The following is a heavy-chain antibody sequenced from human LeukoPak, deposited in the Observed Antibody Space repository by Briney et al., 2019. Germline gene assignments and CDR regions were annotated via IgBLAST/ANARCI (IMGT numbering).Heavy chain of an antibody. D-gene: IGHD3-3*01. CDR2: ISWDGGST. CDR1: GFTFDDYT. V-gene: IGHV3-43*01. CDR3: ARAGYDFWSGYFFDY. Sequence: GGSLRLSCAASGFTFDDYTMHWVRQAPGKGLEWVSLISWDGGSTYYADSVKGRFTISKDNSKNSLYLQMNSLRTEDTALYYCARAGYDFWSGYFFDYWGQGTLVTVSS. J-gene: IGHJ4*02.